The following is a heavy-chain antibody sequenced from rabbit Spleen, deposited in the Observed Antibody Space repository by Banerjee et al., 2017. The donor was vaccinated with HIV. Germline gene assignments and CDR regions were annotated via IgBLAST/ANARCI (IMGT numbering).Heavy chain of an antibody. D-gene: IGHD4-1*01. CDR3: ATNHYTGDFNL. Sequence: EESGGGLVKPGASLTLTCTASGFSISSSYFMCWVRQAPGKGLEWIACIYAGDGATYYASWAKGRFTISKTSSTTVTLQMTSLTDADTATYFCATNHYTGDFNLWGPGTLVTVS. J-gene: IGHJ4*01. V-gene: IGHV1S40*01. CDR1: GFSISSSYF. CDR2: IYAGDGAT.